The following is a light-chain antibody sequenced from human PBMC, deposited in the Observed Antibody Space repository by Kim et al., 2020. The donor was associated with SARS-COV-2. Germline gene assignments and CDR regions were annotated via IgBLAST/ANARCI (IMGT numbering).Light chain of an antibody. CDR2: GAS. CDR3: QQYGRSPCT. Sequence: EIVLTQSPGTLSLSPGERATLSCRASQSVSSSSLAWYQQKPGPAPRLLIYGASSRATGIPDRFSGSGSGTDFTLTISRLEPEDVAVYYCQQYGRSPCTFGRGTKVDIK. CDR1: QSVSSSS. V-gene: IGKV3-20*01. J-gene: IGKJ4*01.